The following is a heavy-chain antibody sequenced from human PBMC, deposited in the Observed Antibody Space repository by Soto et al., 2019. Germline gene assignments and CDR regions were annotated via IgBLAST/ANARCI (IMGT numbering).Heavy chain of an antibody. D-gene: IGHD6-6*01. CDR3: ARDPAKAAREYFQH. CDR1: GGSISSGGYY. J-gene: IGHJ1*01. V-gene: IGHV4-31*03. Sequence: SETLSLTCTVSGGSISSGGYYWRWIRQHPGKGLEWIGYIYYSGSTYYNPSLKSRVTISVDTSKNQFSLKLSSVTAADTAVYYSARDPAKAAREYFQHWGQGTQVTVS. CDR2: IYYSGST.